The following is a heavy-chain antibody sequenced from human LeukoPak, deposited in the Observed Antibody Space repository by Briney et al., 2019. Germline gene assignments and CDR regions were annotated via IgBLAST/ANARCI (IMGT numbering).Heavy chain of an antibody. CDR2: IKQDGSEK. J-gene: IGHJ4*02. V-gene: IGHV3-7*03. Sequence: GGSLRLSCAASGFTFSSYWMSWVRQAPGKGLEWVANIKQDGSEKYYVDSVKGRFTISRDNAKNSLYLQMNSLRAEDTAVYYCAKDDVLCSSTSCYTNYGGYYFDYWGQGTLVTVSS. CDR3: AKDDVLCSSTSCYTNYGGYYFDY. CDR1: GFTFSSYW. D-gene: IGHD2-2*02.